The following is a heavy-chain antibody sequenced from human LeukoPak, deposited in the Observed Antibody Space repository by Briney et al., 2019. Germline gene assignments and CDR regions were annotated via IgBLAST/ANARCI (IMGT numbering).Heavy chain of an antibody. V-gene: IGHV3-64*04. D-gene: IGHD3-22*01. CDR3: ARDYGVSVYYQPGRN. Sequence: GGSLRLSCSASGFTFNRFYLHWVRQAPGKGLEFVSHISSNGATTYYADSVKGRFTISRDDSKNTLYLQMNRLRADDTAVYYCARDYGVSVYYQPGRNWGQGTLVTVSS. J-gene: IGHJ4*02. CDR2: ISSNGATT. CDR1: GFTFNRFY.